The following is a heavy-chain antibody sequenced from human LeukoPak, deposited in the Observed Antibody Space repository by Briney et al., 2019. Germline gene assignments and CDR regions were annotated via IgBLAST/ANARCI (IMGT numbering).Heavy chain of an antibody. CDR3: AKGRWGLTINNFDI. CDR2: ISDRGDST. Sequence: GGSLTLSCAASGFTITTYAMGWVRQAPGKGLEWVSVISDRGDSTHYADSVKGRFTISRDSSKNTLYLQINSLRGEDAAVYYCAKGRWGLTINNFDIWGQGTMVTVSS. J-gene: IGHJ3*02. D-gene: IGHD3-9*01. CDR1: GFTITTYA. V-gene: IGHV3-23*01.